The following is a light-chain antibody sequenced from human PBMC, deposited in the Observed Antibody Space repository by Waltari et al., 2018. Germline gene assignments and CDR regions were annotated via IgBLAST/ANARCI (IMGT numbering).Light chain of an antibody. CDR2: SDS. V-gene: IGLV3-21*04. Sequence: SYVLTQPPSVSVAPGQTATIVCDGIGLGTKTVHWYQQRPGQAPLLVIYSDSDRPSGIPERFSGSNSGNTATLTISRVEAGDEADYYCQVWDSSSDQCVFGTGTKVTVL. J-gene: IGLJ1*01. CDR1: GLGTKT. CDR3: QVWDSSSDQCV.